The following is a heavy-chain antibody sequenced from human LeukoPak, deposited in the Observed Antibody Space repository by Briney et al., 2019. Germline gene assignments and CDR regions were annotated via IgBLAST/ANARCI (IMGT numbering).Heavy chain of an antibody. CDR1: GGSISSYY. J-gene: IGHJ4*02. CDR3: ARADSSGSFDY. Sequence: KTSETLSLTXTVSGGSISSYYWSWIRQPPGKGLEWIGYIYYSGSTNYNPSLKSRVTISVDTSKNQFSLKLSSVTAADTAVYYCARADSSGSFDYWGQGTLVTVSS. V-gene: IGHV4-59*01. CDR2: IYYSGST. D-gene: IGHD6-19*01.